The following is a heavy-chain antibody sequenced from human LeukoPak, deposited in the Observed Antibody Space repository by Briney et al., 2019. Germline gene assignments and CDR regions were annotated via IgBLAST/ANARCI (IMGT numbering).Heavy chain of an antibody. CDR2: ISSSSSYI. CDR3: AKDRYYDIRGRLDP. D-gene: IGHD3-10*02. J-gene: IGHJ5*02. Sequence: KTGGSLRLSCAASGFTFSSYSMNWVRQAPGKGLEWVSSISSSSSYIYYADSVKGRFTISRDNAKNSLYLQMNSLTTEDTAVYYCAKDRYYDIRGRLDPWGQGTLVTVSS. V-gene: IGHV3-21*01. CDR1: GFTFSSYS.